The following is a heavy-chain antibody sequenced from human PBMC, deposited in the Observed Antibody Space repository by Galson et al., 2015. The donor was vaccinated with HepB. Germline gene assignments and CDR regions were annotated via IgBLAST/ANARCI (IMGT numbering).Heavy chain of an antibody. J-gene: IGHJ4*02. CDR2: IYYTGST. V-gene: IGHV4-31*03. CDR3: AREVTWGSDYFGSGIYAYFDH. D-gene: IGHD3-10*01. CDR1: GGSISSGGNY. Sequence: TLSLTCTVSGGSISSGGNYWSWIRQHPGKGLEWIGYIYYTGSTYYSPSLESRASISLDTSKNLFSLQMNSVTAADTAVYYCAREVTWGSDYFGSGIYAYFDHWGQGILVTVSS.